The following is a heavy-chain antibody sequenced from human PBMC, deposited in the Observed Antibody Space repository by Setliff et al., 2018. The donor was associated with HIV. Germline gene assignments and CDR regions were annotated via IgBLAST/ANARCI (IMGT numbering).Heavy chain of an antibody. J-gene: IGHJ6*03. V-gene: IGHV3-48*01. CDR2: ISSSSSTI. CDR1: GFTFSSYS. CDR3: ARVAGFGELLYYYYYYMDV. D-gene: IGHD3-10*01. Sequence: GESLKISCAASGFTFSSYSMNWVRQAPGKGLEWVSYISSSSSTIYYADSVKGRFTIARDNAKNSLYLQMNSLRAEDTAVYYCARVAGFGELLYYYYYYMDVWGKGTTVTVSS.